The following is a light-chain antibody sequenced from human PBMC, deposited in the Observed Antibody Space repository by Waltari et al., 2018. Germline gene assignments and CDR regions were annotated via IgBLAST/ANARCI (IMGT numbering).Light chain of an antibody. V-gene: IGKV1-5*03. CDR3: QHYDNYPIT. J-gene: IGKJ5*01. CDR2: KAS. CDR1: QSLSSW. Sequence: DIKMTQSPSTLSASVGHIVTITCRASQSLSSWLAWYQQKPGKAPNLLIYKASTLESGVPSRFSGSGSGTEFTLTISSLQPDDFATYYCQHYDNYPITFGQGTRLEIK.